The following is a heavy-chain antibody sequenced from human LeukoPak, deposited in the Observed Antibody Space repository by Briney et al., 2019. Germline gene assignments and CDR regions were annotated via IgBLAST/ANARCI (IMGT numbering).Heavy chain of an antibody. V-gene: IGHV4-34*01. CDR2: INHSGST. CDR1: GGSFSGYY. CDR3: ARGPFKRRLGYCSSTSCYVGVNCFDY. J-gene: IGHJ4*02. D-gene: IGHD2-2*01. Sequence: PSETLSLTCAVYGGSFSGYYWSWIRQPPGKGLEWIGEINHSGSTNYNPSLKSRVTISVDTSKNQFSLKLSSVTAADTAVYYCARGPFKRRLGYCSSTSCYVGVNCFDYWGQGTLVTVSS.